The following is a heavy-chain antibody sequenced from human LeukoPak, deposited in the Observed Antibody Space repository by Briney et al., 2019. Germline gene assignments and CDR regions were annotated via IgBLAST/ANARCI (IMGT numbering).Heavy chain of an antibody. CDR1: GGSITNYY. CDR3: ARFSPDYDFNYYYMDV. Sequence: SSETLSLTCTVSGGSITNYYWAGIWQPPGKGLEWMGNIYYTGGTKYNPSLRSRVTISVDPSKNQFSLKLSSVTAADTAMYYCARFSPDYDFNYYYMDVWGKGTTVTVSS. V-gene: IGHV4-59*08. CDR2: IYYTGGT. J-gene: IGHJ6*03. D-gene: IGHD3-3*01.